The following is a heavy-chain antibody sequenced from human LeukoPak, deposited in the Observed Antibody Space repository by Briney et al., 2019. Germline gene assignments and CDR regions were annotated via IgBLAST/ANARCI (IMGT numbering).Heavy chain of an antibody. J-gene: IGHJ4*02. D-gene: IGHD5-18*01. CDR3: ARLNLGYGYFLEATKRDY. V-gene: IGHV3-30-3*01. CDR2: ISYDVGSNT. CDR1: GFTFSKYP. Sequence: RGSLGLSCAASGFTFSKYPMHWVRQAPGKGLEWVAVISYDVGSNTYYADSVKGRFTISRDNSKNTLYLQMNSLRAEDTAVYYCARLNLGYGYFLEATKRDYWGQGTLVTVSS.